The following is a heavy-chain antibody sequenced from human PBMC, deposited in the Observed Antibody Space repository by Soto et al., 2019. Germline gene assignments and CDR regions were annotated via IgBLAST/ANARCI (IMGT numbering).Heavy chain of an antibody. CDR1: GFTFTDYG. Sequence: QVQLVESGGGVVQPGRSLRLSCAASGFTFTDYGMHWVRQAPGKWLEWVAVISYDGSNKYYADSVKGRFTISRDNSKNTLYLQMNSLRAEDTAVYYCAKEGSITVFGVLIYYFDYWGQGTLVTVSS. CDR3: AKEGSITVFGVLIYYFDY. J-gene: IGHJ4*02. D-gene: IGHD3-3*01. CDR2: ISYDGSNK. V-gene: IGHV3-30*18.